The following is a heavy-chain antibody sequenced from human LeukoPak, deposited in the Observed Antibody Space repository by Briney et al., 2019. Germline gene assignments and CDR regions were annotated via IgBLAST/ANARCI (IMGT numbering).Heavy chain of an antibody. Sequence: HPGGSLTLSCSASGFTFSSYAMSRVPQAPGKGLEWVSAVSDSGSRTCYADSVKGRFTISRDNSKNTLYLQMNSLRADDTAVYYCAKQDIRSSGWYDWGQGTLVTVSS. CDR2: VSDSGSRT. CDR3: AKQDIRSSGWYD. V-gene: IGHV3-23*01. CDR1: GFTFSSYA. D-gene: IGHD6-13*01. J-gene: IGHJ4*02.